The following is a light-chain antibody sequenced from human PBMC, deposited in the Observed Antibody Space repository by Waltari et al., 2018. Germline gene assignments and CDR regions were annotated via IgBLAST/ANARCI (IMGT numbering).Light chain of an antibody. CDR1: QSISSW. J-gene: IGKJ4*01. CDR3: QQYNSYPLT. CDR2: KAS. V-gene: IGKV1-5*03. Sequence: DIQMTQSPSNLSASVGDRVKITCRASQSISSWLAWYQQKPGTAPKLLIYKASSLESGVPSRFSGSGSGTEFTLTISSLQPDDFATYYCQQYNSYPLTFGGGTKVEIK.